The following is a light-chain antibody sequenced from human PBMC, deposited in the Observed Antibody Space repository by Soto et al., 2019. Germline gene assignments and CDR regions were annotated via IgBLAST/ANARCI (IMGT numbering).Light chain of an antibody. V-gene: IGKV2-28*01. Sequence: EIVMTQSPLSLTVTPGEPASISCRSSQSLLKTNGYNYLDWYLQKPGQSPHLLIYLGSNRATGGHDRFSGSGSGTDFTLKINRVEAEDVGVYYCMQALQAPLTFGGGTKVEIK. CDR1: QSLLKTNGYNY. CDR3: MQALQAPLT. CDR2: LGS. J-gene: IGKJ4*01.